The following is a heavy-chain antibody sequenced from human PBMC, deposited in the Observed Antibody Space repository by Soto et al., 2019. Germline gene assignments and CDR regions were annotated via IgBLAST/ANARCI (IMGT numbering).Heavy chain of an antibody. CDR1: GGSISSGGYY. CDR2: IYYSGST. CDR3: ASLLAAAGNYPVYFQH. D-gene: IGHD6-13*01. Sequence: SETLSLTCTVSGGSISSGGYYWSWIRQHPGKGLEWIGYIYYSGSTYYNPSLKSRVTISVDTSKNQFSLKLSSVTAADTAVYYCASLLAAAGNYPVYFQHWGQGTLVTVSS. V-gene: IGHV4-31*03. J-gene: IGHJ1*01.